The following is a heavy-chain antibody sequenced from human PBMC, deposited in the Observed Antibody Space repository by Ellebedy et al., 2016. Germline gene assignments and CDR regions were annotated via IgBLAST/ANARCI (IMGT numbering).Heavy chain of an antibody. D-gene: IGHD2-2*01. CDR2: ISYDITYI. J-gene: IGHJ4*02. CDR3: ARGGQLHPTGYYFDY. Sequence: GESLKISXAASGFTFSSYSMNWVRQAPGKGLEWVSSISYDITYIYYEDSVKGRFTISRDNAKNSLFLQMNSLRAEDTAVYYCARGGQLHPTGYYFDYWGQGILVTVSS. CDR1: GFTFSSYS. V-gene: IGHV3-21*01.